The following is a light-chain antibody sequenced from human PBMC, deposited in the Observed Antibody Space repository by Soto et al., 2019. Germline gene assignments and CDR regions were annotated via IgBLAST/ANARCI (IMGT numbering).Light chain of an antibody. J-gene: IGKJ1*01. CDR2: KAS. Sequence: DIQMTQSPSTLSASVGDRVTITCRASQTISSWLAWYQQKPGKAPKLLIYKASSLESGVPSRFSGSRSGTEFTLTISSLQPDDFATYYCQHYNSYSWTFGQGTKVEIK. CDR3: QHYNSYSWT. V-gene: IGKV1-5*03. CDR1: QTISSW.